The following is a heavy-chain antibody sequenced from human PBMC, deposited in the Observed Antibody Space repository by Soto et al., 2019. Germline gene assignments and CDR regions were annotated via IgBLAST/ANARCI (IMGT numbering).Heavy chain of an antibody. Sequence: SETLSLTCNVSGGSITGAYYWNWIRQHPGKGMEWIGSIHYRGSTYYNPSLKSRITISLDRSNNQFSLKLSSVTAADTAVYYCARVRDSFGLDVWGQGTTVTVSS. CDR1: GGSITGAYY. D-gene: IGHD2-15*01. CDR3: ARVRDSFGLDV. V-gene: IGHV4-31*03. J-gene: IGHJ6*02. CDR2: IHYRGST.